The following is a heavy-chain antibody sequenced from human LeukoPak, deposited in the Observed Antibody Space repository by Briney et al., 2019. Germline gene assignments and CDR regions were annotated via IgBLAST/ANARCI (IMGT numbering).Heavy chain of an antibody. CDR1: GFSFSSYN. V-gene: IGHV3-48*01. CDR3: AKDVPGELLLDY. Sequence: GGSLRLSCAGSGFSFSSYNMNWVRQAPGRGLEWVSYISSSSSTKYYADSVKSRFTISRDSAKNSLYLQMNSLRAEDTAVYYCAKDVPGELLLDYWGQGTLVTVSS. J-gene: IGHJ4*02. CDR2: ISSSSSTK. D-gene: IGHD3-10*01.